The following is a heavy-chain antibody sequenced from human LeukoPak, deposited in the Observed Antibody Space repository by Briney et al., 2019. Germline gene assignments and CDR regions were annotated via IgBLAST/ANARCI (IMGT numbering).Heavy chain of an antibody. Sequence: ASVKVSCKASGYTFTSYGISWVRQAPGQGLEWMGWISAYNGNTNYAQKLQGRVTMTTDTSTSTAYMELRSLRSDDTAVYYCARATYYYGSGSPSIFDIWGRGTMVTVSS. CDR2: ISAYNGNT. J-gene: IGHJ3*02. D-gene: IGHD3-10*01. V-gene: IGHV1-18*01. CDR1: GYTFTSYG. CDR3: ARATYYYGSGSPSIFDI.